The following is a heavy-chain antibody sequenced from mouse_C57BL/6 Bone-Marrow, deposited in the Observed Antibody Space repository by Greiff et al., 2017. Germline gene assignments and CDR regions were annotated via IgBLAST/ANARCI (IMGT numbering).Heavy chain of an antibody. CDR3: ARGGRITTVVARYFDV. D-gene: IGHD1-1*01. Sequence: VQLQESGAELARPGASVKLSCKASGYTFTSYGISWVKQRTGQGLEWIGEIYPRSGNTYYNEKFKGKATLTADKSSSTAYMELRSLTSEDSAVYFCARGGRITTVVARYFDVWGTGTTVTVSS. CDR2: IYPRSGNT. J-gene: IGHJ1*03. CDR1: GYTFTSYG. V-gene: IGHV1-81*01.